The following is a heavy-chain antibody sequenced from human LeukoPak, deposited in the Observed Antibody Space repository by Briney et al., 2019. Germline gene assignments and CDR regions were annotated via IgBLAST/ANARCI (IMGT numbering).Heavy chain of an antibody. CDR1: GFTFSSYA. CDR2: ISYDGSNK. J-gene: IGHJ5*02. V-gene: IGHV3-30-3*01. D-gene: IGHD1-26*01. CDR3: ARAPSGSYWFDP. Sequence: PGRSLRLSCAASGFTFSSYAMHWVRQAPGKGLEWVAVISYDGSNKYYADSVKGRFTISRDNSKNTLYLQMNSLRAEDTAVYYCARAPSGSYWFDPWGQGTLVTVSS.